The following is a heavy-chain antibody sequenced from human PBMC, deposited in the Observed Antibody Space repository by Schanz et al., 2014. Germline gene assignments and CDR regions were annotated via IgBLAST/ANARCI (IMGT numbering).Heavy chain of an antibody. V-gene: IGHV1-69*09. J-gene: IGHJ6*02. Sequence: QVQLVQSGAEVKKPGVSVKVSCKASGGTFSSSTLTWVRQAPGQGLEWMGRIIPILDKTNYAQKFQGRVTMTADKSTSTVYMEVSGLRSEDTAVYYCAKVDRTRYYAMDVWGQGTTVTVSS. D-gene: IGHD3-9*01. CDR2: IIPILDKT. CDR3: AKVDRTRYYAMDV. CDR1: GGTFSSST.